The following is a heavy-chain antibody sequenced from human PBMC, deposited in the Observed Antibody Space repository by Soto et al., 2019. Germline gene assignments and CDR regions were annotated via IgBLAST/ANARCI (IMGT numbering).Heavy chain of an antibody. J-gene: IGHJ6*02. D-gene: IGHD6-6*01. Sequence: EVQLLESGGGLVQPGGSLRLSCAASGFTFSSYAMSWVRQAPGKGLEWVSAISGSGGSTYYADSVKGRFTISRDNSKNTLYLQMNSLRAEDTAVYYCAKTPMAARTSAPIYGMDVWGQGTTVTVSS. CDR3: AKTPMAARTSAPIYGMDV. CDR1: GFTFSSYA. CDR2: ISGSGGST. V-gene: IGHV3-23*01.